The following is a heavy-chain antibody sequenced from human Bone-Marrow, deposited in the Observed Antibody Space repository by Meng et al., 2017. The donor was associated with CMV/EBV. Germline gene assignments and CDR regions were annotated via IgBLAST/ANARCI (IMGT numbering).Heavy chain of an antibody. D-gene: IGHD3-3*01. V-gene: IGHV3-30-3*01. J-gene: IGHJ6*02. CDR3: ARAVDSELHFWSGYYPYYYYGMDV. Sequence: GESLKISCAASGFTFSSYAMHWVRQAPGKGLEWVAVISYDGSKKYYADSVKGRFTISRDNAKNSLYLQMNSLRAEDTAVYYCARAVDSELHFWSGYYPYYYYGMDVWGQGTTVTVSS. CDR1: GFTFSSYA. CDR2: ISYDGSKK.